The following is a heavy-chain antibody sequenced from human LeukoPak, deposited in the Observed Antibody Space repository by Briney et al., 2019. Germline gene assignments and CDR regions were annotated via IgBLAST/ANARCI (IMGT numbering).Heavy chain of an antibody. CDR1: GYTFTSYG. J-gene: IGHJ4*02. CDR3: ARGKDDYGDYGFDY. D-gene: IGHD4-17*01. Sequence: SVKVSCKASGYTFTSYGISWVRQAPGQGLEWMGGIIPIFGTANYAQKFQGRVTITADESTSTAYMELSSLRSEDTAVYYCARGKDDYGDYGFDYWGQGTLVTVSS. CDR2: IIPIFGTA. V-gene: IGHV1-69*13.